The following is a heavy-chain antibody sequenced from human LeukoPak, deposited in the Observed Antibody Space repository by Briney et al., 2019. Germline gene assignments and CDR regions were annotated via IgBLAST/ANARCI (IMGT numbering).Heavy chain of an antibody. CDR3: AKDTYYYGSGSYGALGYFDY. CDR1: GFTFSSYA. D-gene: IGHD3-10*01. CDR2: ISGSGGST. J-gene: IGHJ4*02. Sequence: GGSLRLPCAASGFTFSSYAMSWVRQAPGKGLEWVSAISGSGGSTYYADSVKGRFTISRDNSKNTLYLQMNSLRAEDTAVYYCAKDTYYYGSGSYGALGYFDYWGQGTLVTVSS. V-gene: IGHV3-23*01.